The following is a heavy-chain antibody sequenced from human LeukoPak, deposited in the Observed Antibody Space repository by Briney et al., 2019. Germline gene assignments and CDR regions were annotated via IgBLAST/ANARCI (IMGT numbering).Heavy chain of an antibody. CDR2: IYYSGST. CDR3: AREKSNYGDYGSWFDP. Sequence: SETLSLTCTVSGGSISSYYWSWIRQPPGKGLEWIGYIYYSGSTNYNPSLKSRVTISVDTSTNQFSLKLSSVTAADTAVYYCAREKSNYGDYGSWFDPWGQGTLVTVSS. J-gene: IGHJ5*02. D-gene: IGHD4-17*01. CDR1: GGSISSYY. V-gene: IGHV4-59*01.